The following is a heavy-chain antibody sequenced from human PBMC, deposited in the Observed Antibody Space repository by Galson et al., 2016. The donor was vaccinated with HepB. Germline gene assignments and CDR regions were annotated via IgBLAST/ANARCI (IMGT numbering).Heavy chain of an antibody. CDR1: GFTFSSYA. V-gene: IGHV3-33*08. CDR3: TRDLATVADTWFDP. J-gene: IGHJ5*02. Sequence: SLRLSCAASGFTFSSYAMHWVRQAPDKGLEWVAVIWYDGSNKYYADSVKGRFTISRDNAKNTLYLQMNSLRAEDTAMYFCTRDLATVADTWFDPWGQGTLVTVSS. CDR2: IWYDGSNK. D-gene: IGHD6-19*01.